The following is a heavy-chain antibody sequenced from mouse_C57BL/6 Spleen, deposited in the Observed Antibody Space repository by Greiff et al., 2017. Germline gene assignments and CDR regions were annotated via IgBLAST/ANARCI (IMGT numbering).Heavy chain of an antibody. D-gene: IGHD1-1*01. CDR3: ARYYYGSSYWYFDV. CDR1: GYTFTSYW. V-gene: IGHV1-55*01. Sequence: QVQLQQPGAELVKPGASVKMSCKASGYTFTSYWITWVKQRPGQGLAWIGDIYPGSGSTNYNEKFKSKATLTVDTSSSTAYMQLSSLTSEDSAVYYCARYYYGSSYWYFDVWGTGTTVTVSS. J-gene: IGHJ1*03. CDR2: IYPGSGST.